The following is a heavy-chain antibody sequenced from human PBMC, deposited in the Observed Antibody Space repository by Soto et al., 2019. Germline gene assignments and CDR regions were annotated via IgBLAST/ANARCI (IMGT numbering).Heavy chain of an antibody. CDR3: ARGYCSSTSCYIWDNWFDP. V-gene: IGHV4-59*01. CDR1: GGSISRYH. CDR2: IYYSGRT. Sequence: QVQLQESGPGLVKPSETLSLTCTVSGGSISRYHWSWIRQPPGKGLEWIGYIYYSGRTNYNPSLKSRVTISVDTSKNQFSLKLSSVTAADTAVYYCARGYCSSTSCYIWDNWFDPWGQGTLVTVSS. J-gene: IGHJ5*02. D-gene: IGHD2-2*02.